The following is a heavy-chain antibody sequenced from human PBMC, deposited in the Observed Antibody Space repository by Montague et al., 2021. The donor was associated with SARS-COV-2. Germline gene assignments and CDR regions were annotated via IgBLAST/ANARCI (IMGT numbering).Heavy chain of an antibody. V-gene: IGHV4-61*09. CDR2: IYTRGST. CDR3: ARARGGEGIAVRTFDS. J-gene: IGHJ4*02. D-gene: IGHD6-19*01. CDR1: GGFISKGSYY. Sequence: TLSLTCTVSGGFISKGSYYWTWIRQPAGAGLEWIGHIYTRGSTKYXXXVESRVTVSVDTSHNQFSLKLSSVSAADTAVYYCARARGGEGIAVRTFDSWGQGTLVSVSS.